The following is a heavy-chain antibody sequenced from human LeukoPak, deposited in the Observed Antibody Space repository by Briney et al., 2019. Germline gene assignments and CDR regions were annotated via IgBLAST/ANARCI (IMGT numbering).Heavy chain of an antibody. Sequence: PGGSLRLSCAASGFTFSSYAMSWVRQAPGKGLEWVSTISGSGGTTYYADSVKGRFTTSRDNSKNTLYLQMSSLRAEDTAVYYCAKGLGDWLLYYFDYWGQGTLVTVSS. D-gene: IGHD3/OR15-3a*01. J-gene: IGHJ4*02. CDR3: AKGLGDWLLYYFDY. CDR1: GFTFSSYA. CDR2: ISGSGGTT. V-gene: IGHV3-23*01.